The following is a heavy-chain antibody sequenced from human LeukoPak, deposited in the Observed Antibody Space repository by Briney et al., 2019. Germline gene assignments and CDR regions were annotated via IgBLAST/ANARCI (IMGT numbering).Heavy chain of an antibody. Sequence: PGGSLRLSCAASGFTVSSNYMSWVRQAPGKGLEWVSSINSSGGSRYYADSVKGRFTMSRDNSKNTLDLQMNSLRAEDTAVYYCAKIGGNVVYWGQGTLVTVSS. CDR2: INSSGGSR. J-gene: IGHJ4*02. CDR3: AKIGGNVVY. V-gene: IGHV3-23*01. CDR1: GFTVSSNY. D-gene: IGHD4-23*01.